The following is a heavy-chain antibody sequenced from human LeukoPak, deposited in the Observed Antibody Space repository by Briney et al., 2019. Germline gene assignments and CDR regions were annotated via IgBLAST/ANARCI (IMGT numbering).Heavy chain of an antibody. CDR2: ITWDGTNT. CDR3: AKGGIGVNDAFDI. CDR1: GFTFHDYA. V-gene: IGHV3-43D*03. J-gene: IGHJ3*02. D-gene: IGHD1-14*01. Sequence: GGSLRLSCAASGFTFHDYAMHWVRQAPGKGLEWVSLITWDGTNTYYADSVKGRFTISRDNSKNSLYLQMNSLRTEDTALYYCAKGGIGVNDAFDIWGQGTMVTVSS.